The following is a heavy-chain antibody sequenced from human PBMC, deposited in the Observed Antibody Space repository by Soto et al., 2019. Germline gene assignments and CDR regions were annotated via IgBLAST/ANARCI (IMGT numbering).Heavy chain of an antibody. CDR3: ARGLYGAYGQDF. Sequence: EVQLVESGENLVQPVGSLRLSCAASGFTFSNYWIHWVRQAPGKGLVWVSRIKGDEITTNYADSVKGRFTISRDNAKNTVFLQMHSLRAEDTALYYCARGLYGAYGQDFWGQGILVTVSS. V-gene: IGHV3-74*01. CDR2: IKGDEITT. J-gene: IGHJ4*02. CDR1: GFTFSNYW. D-gene: IGHD4-17*01.